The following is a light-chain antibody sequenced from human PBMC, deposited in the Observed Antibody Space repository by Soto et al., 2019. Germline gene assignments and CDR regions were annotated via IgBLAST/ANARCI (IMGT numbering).Light chain of an antibody. CDR1: QSVPSTY. V-gene: IGKV3-20*01. CDR3: QQYHWAPDT. CDR2: GAS. Sequence: EIVLTQSPGTLSLSPGARATLSCRARQSVPSTYLAWPQQNPGQTTRLLVYGASNRAAGIPDRFSGSGSGTDFTLPVSRMEPEDFAMYYCQQYHWAPDTFGQGTRLEIK. J-gene: IGKJ5*01.